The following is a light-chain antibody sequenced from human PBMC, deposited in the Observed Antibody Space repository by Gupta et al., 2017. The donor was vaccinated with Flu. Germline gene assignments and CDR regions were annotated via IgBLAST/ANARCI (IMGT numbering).Light chain of an antibody. V-gene: IGKV3-15*01. J-gene: IGKJ5*01. CDR1: QSVSSN. CDR3: QQYNNWPPIT. Sequence: EIVITQSPATLSVSPRERATLSCRASQSVSSNLAWYQQKPGQAPRLLIYGASTRDTGIPARFSGSGSGTEFTLTISSRQSEDFAVYYCQQYNNWPPITFGQGTRLEIK. CDR2: GAS.